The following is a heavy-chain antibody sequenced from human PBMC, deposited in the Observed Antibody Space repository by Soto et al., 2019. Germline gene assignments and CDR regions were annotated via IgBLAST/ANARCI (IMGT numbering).Heavy chain of an antibody. J-gene: IGHJ5*02. CDR3: ARDTRDLYCSSTRCYTYNWFDP. CDR2: ISAYNGNT. V-gene: IGHV1-18*04. Sequence: ASVKVSCKASGYTLTSYCISWMRQAPGQGLEWMGWISAYNGNTNYAQKPQGRVTMTTDTSTSTAYMELRSLRSDDTAVYYCARDTRDLYCSSTRCYTYNWFDPWRQGTRVTVSS. CDR1: GYTLTSYC. D-gene: IGHD2-2*01.